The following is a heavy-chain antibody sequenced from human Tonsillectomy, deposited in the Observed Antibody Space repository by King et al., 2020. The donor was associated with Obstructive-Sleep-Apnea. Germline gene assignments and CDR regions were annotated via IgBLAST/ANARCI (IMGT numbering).Heavy chain of an antibody. CDR1: GGSISSGDYY. V-gene: IGHV4-30-4*01. CDR2: TYYSGST. CDR3: ARGVKTPTWYYYGMDV. Sequence: VQLQESGPGLVKPSQTLSLTCTVSGGSISSGDYYWSWIRQPPGKGLVWIGYTYYSGSTYYNPSLKSRVTISVDTSKTQFSLKLSSVTAADTAVYYCARGVKTPTWYYYGMDVWGQGTTVTVSS. D-gene: IGHD4-23*01. J-gene: IGHJ6*02.